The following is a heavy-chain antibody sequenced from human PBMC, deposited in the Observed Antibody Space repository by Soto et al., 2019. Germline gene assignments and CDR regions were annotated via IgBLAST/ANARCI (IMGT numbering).Heavy chain of an antibody. CDR1: GDSVSSNSAA. CDR2: TYYRSKWYN. V-gene: IGHV6-1*01. CDR3: ARDPNDWFIAALEYYFDY. D-gene: IGHD6-6*01. Sequence: SQTLSLTCAISGDSVSSNSAAWNWIRQSPSRGLEWLGRTYYRSKWYNDYAVSVKSRITINPDTSKNQFSLQLNSVTPEDTAVYYCARDPNDWFIAALEYYFDYWGQGTLVTVSS. J-gene: IGHJ4*02.